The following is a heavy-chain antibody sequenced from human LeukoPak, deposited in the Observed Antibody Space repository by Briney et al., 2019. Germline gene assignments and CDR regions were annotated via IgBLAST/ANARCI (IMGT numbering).Heavy chain of an antibody. CDR3: TTDCGSTNCHNIPNYLDY. J-gene: IGHJ4*02. V-gene: IGHV3-33*01. CDR2: IWADGTTK. CDR1: GFFLSSSG. D-gene: IGHD2-2*02. Sequence: GGSLRLSCAASGFFLSSSGMHWVRQAPGKGLDWVAVIWADGTTKDYVDSVKGRFTISRDDSKNTLYLQINSLQTEDTAVYYCTTDCGSTNCHNIPNYLDYWGQGTLVTVSS.